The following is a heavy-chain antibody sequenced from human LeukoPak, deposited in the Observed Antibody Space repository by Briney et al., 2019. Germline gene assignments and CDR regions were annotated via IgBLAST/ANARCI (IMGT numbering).Heavy chain of an antibody. CDR2: ISGSAYST. CDR3: AKETVAAPPIDY. Sequence: TGGSLRLSCAASGFTFSSYAMSWVRQAPGKGLELVSAISGSAYSTYYPDSVRGRFTISRDNSKNTLYLQMNSLRAEDTAVYYCAKETVAAPPIDYWGQGTLVTVSS. D-gene: IGHD6-19*01. J-gene: IGHJ4*02. CDR1: GFTFSSYA. V-gene: IGHV3-23*01.